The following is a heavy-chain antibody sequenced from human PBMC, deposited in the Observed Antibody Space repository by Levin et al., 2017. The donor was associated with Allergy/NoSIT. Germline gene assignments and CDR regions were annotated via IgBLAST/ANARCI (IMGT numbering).Heavy chain of an antibody. CDR3: ARVGGGFLWSNRVFDY. CDR1: EFTFSDYY. J-gene: IGHJ4*02. V-gene: IGHV3-11*01. D-gene: IGHD3-3*01. CDR2: INNGGSAI. Sequence: PGGSLRLSCAASEFTFSDYYMSWIRQAPGKGLEWVSYINNGGSAIYYADSVKGRFTVSRDNAKNSLYLQMNSLRAEDTALYYWARVGGGFLWSNRVFDYWGQGTLVTVSS.